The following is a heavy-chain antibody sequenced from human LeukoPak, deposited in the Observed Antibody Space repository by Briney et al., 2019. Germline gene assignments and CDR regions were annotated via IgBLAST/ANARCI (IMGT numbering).Heavy chain of an antibody. Sequence: ASVKVSCKASGYTFTGYYMHWVRQAPGQGLKWMGWINPNSGGTNYEQKFQGRVTITADESTSTAYMELSSLRSEDTAVYYCARVGDYDFWSGYPPSSFGYWGQGTLVTVSS. J-gene: IGHJ4*02. V-gene: IGHV1-2*02. CDR1: GYTFTGYY. CDR3: ARVGDYDFWSGYPPSSFGY. D-gene: IGHD3-3*01. CDR2: INPNSGGT.